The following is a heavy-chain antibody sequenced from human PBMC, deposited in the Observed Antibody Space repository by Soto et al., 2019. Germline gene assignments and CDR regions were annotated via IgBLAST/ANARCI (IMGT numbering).Heavy chain of an antibody. CDR3: ARESGLSY. CDR2: ISYDGTIK. Sequence: QVQLVESGGDVVQPGRSLRLSCAASGFPFRSYAMHWVRQAPGKGLEWVAFISYDGTIKYYAESVKGRFTISKDSSKNTLYLDMNSLGPEDSGIYFCARESGLSYWGQGTLVTVSS. D-gene: IGHD3-10*01. CDR1: GFPFRSYA. V-gene: IGHV3-30-3*01. J-gene: IGHJ4*02.